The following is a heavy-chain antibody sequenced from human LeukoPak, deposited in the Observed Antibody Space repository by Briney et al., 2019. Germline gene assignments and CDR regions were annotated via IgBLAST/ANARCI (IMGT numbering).Heavy chain of an antibody. CDR3: ARSGRGTYYYFDY. CDR1: GYIFSNYG. D-gene: IGHD1-26*01. J-gene: IGHJ4*02. Sequence: ASVKVSCKASGYIFSNYGISWVRQAPGQGLEWMGWISGYNGNTYYVQKFQGRVTMTTETSTSTANMELRSLRSDDTAVYYCARSGRGTYYYFDYWGQGTLVTVSS. CDR2: ISGYNGNT. V-gene: IGHV1-18*01.